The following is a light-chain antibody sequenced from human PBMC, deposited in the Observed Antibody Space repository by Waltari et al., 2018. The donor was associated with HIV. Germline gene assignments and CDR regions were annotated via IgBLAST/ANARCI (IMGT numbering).Light chain of an antibody. CDR1: SSNIGNTY. CDR2: DNN. CDR3: GTWDSSLSAVV. V-gene: IGLV1-51*01. Sequence: QSVLTQPPSVSAAPGQKVTISCSGSSSNIGNTYVYWYQQLPGTAPKLLIYDNNKRPSGIPDRFSGSKSGTSATLGITGLQTGDEADYYCGTWDSSLSAVVFGGGTKLTVL. J-gene: IGLJ2*01.